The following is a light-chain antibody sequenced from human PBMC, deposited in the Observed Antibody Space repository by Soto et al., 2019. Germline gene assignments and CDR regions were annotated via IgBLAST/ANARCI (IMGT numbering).Light chain of an antibody. Sequence: AIRMTQSPSSFSASTGDRVTITCRASQGISSYLAWYQQKPGKAPKLLIYAASTLQSGVPSRFSGRGSRTDFTLTTSCLQSEDFATNYCQQYDRYPGTFSQGTKVEIK. CDR3: QQYDRYPGT. CDR2: AAS. V-gene: IGKV1-8*01. J-gene: IGKJ1*01. CDR1: QGISSY.